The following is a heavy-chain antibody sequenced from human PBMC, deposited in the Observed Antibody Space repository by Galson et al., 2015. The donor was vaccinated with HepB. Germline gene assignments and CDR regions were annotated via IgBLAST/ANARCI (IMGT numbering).Heavy chain of an antibody. J-gene: IGHJ4*02. CDR2: INWNSGII. V-gene: IGHV3-9*01. CDR3: AKGLTLAIAATSTDY. D-gene: IGHD6-13*01. CDR1: GFTFGDYA. Sequence: SLRLSCAASGFTFGDYAMHWVRHAPGKGLEWVSGINWNSGIIGYADSVKGRFTISRDNAKDSLYLQMNSLKPEDTALYYCAKGLTLAIAATSTDYWGQGSLVTVSS.